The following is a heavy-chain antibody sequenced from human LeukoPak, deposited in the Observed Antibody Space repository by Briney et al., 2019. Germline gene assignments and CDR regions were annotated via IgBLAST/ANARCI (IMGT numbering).Heavy chain of an antibody. CDR2: IYSGGST. CDR1: GFTVSSSY. Sequence: GGSLRLSCAASGFTVSSSYMSWVRQAPGKGLEWVSVIYSGGSTYYADSVKGRFTISRDNSKNTLYLQMNSLRAEDTAVYYCARYCSGGSCQSGFDYWGQGTLVTVSS. CDR3: ARYCSGGSCQSGFDY. J-gene: IGHJ4*02. V-gene: IGHV3-66*01. D-gene: IGHD2-15*01.